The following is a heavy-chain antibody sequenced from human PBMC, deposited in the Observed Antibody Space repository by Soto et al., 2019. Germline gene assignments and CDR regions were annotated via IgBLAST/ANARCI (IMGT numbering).Heavy chain of an antibody. Sequence: QVQLVESGGGVVQPGRSLRLSCAASGFTFSSYGMHWVRQAPGKGLEWVAVIWYDGSNKYYADSVKGRFTIARDNSKNTLYLQMNSLRAEDTAVYYCAREAELPERHDAFDIWGQGTMVTVSS. D-gene: IGHD1-26*01. CDR3: AREAELPERHDAFDI. V-gene: IGHV3-33*01. J-gene: IGHJ3*02. CDR2: IWYDGSNK. CDR1: GFTFSSYG.